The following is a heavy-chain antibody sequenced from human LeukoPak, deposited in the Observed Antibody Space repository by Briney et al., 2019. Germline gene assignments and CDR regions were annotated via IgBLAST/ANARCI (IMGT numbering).Heavy chain of an antibody. Sequence: EGSLRLSCAASGFTFSNYYMNWVRQAPGKGLEWVSSISSGSNYIYYADSLKGRFTISRDNAKNSLYLQMNSLRAEDTAVYYCATGVRGYNSAPDYWGQGTLVTVSP. CDR1: GFTFSNYY. CDR3: ATGVRGYNSAPDY. J-gene: IGHJ4*02. D-gene: IGHD6-19*01. V-gene: IGHV3-21*01. CDR2: ISSGSNYI.